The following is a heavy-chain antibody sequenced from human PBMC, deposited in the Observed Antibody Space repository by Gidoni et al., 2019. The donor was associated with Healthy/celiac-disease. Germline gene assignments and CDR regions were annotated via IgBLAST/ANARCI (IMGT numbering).Heavy chain of an antibody. CDR1: GFTFSSYA. CDR2: ISYDGSNK. D-gene: IGHD4-17*01. Sequence: QVQLVESGGGVFQPGRSLRLSCAASGFTFSSYAMHWVRQAPGKGLEWVAVISYDGSNKYYADSVKGRFTISRDNSKNTLYLQMNSLRAEDTAVYYCARVGSRYGDSGYWGQGTLVTVSS. V-gene: IGHV3-30-3*01. CDR3: ARVGSRYGDSGY. J-gene: IGHJ4*02.